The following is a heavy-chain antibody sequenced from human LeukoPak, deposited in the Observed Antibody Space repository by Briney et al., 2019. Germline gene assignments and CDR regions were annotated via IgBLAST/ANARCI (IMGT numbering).Heavy chain of an antibody. J-gene: IGHJ4*02. CDR2: ISYDGSNK. Sequence: QPGGSLRLSCAASGFTFSSYGMHWVRQAPGKGLEWVAVISYDGSNKYYADSVKGRFTISRDNSKNTLYLQMNSLRAEDTAVYYCAKDHTGCSGGSCYLDGFDYWGQGTLVTVSS. V-gene: IGHV3-30*18. CDR3: AKDHTGCSGGSCYLDGFDY. CDR1: GFTFSSYG. D-gene: IGHD2-15*01.